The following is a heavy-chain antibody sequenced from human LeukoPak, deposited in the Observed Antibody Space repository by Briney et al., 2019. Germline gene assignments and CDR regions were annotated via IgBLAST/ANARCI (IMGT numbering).Heavy chain of an antibody. Sequence: GGSLRLSCAASGFNFRAYWMSWARQAPGKGLEWVASLNQDADREYYVDSVKGRFTISRDNAKNSLYLQMDSLRVEDTAVYYCAREGTGGFDYWGQGTLVTVSS. V-gene: IGHV3-7*01. CDR2: LNQDADRE. CDR1: GFNFRAYW. D-gene: IGHD1/OR15-1a*01. CDR3: AREGTGGFDY. J-gene: IGHJ4*02.